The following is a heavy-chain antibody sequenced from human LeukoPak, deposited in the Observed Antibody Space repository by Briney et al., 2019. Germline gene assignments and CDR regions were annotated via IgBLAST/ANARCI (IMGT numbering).Heavy chain of an antibody. V-gene: IGHV3-23*01. CDR1: GFTFSSYA. Sequence: GGSLRLSCAASGFTFSSYAMSWVRQAPGKGLEWVSAISGSGGSTYYADSVRGRFTISRDNFKNTLYLQMNSLRAEDTAVYYCAKLGSYGSGSYSLDYWGQGTLVTVSS. J-gene: IGHJ4*02. D-gene: IGHD3-10*01. CDR2: ISGSGGST. CDR3: AKLGSYGSGSYSLDY.